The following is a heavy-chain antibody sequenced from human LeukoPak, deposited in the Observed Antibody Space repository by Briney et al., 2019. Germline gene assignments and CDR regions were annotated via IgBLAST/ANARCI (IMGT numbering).Heavy chain of an antibody. CDR2: IIPIFGTA. CDR1: GGTFSSYA. Sequence: GASVKVSCKASGGTFSSYAISLVRQAPGQGLEWMGGIIPIFGTANYAQKFQGRVTITTDESTSTAYMELSSLRSEDTAVYYCASSTNPYYYYMDVWGKGTTVTVSS. V-gene: IGHV1-69*05. CDR3: ASSTNPYYYYMDV. D-gene: IGHD2-2*01. J-gene: IGHJ6*03.